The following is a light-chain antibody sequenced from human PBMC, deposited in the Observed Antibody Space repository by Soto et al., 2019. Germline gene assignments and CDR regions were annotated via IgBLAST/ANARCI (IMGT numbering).Light chain of an antibody. J-gene: IGLJ1*01. CDR3: SSYTSSTTEV. V-gene: IGLV2-14*03. CDR1: SSDVGGYNY. CDR2: DVS. Sequence: QSALTQPASVSGSPGQSIAISCTGTSSDVGGYNYVSWYQQHPGKAPKLMIYDVSSRPSGVSNRFSGSKSGNTASLTISGLQAGDEADYYCSSYTSSTTEVFGTGTKVTV.